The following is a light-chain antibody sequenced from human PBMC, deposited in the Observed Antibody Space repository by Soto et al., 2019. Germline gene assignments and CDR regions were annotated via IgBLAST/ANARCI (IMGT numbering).Light chain of an antibody. V-gene: IGKV3-15*01. CDR1: QSVSNN. CDR2: GAS. Sequence: EIVMTQSPATLSVSPGERATLSCRASQSVSNNLAWYQQKPGQAPRLLIDGASTRATGIPARFSGSGSGTEFTVTISSLQSEDFAVYYCQQYNTWPRTFGQGTKVEIK. J-gene: IGKJ1*01. CDR3: QQYNTWPRT.